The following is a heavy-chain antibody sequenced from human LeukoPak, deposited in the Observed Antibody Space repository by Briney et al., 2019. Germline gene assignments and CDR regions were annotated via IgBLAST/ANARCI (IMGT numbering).Heavy chain of an antibody. V-gene: IGHV3-21*01. J-gene: IGHJ4*02. CDR2: ISSSSSYI. CDR1: GFTFSSYS. D-gene: IGHD6-13*01. Sequence: GGSLRLSCAASGFTFSSYSMNWVRQAPGKGLEWVSSISSSSSYIYYADSVKGRFTISRDNAKNSPYLQMNSLRAEDTAVYYCARDRGSSPLVDYWGQGTLVTVSS. CDR3: ARDRGSSPLVDY.